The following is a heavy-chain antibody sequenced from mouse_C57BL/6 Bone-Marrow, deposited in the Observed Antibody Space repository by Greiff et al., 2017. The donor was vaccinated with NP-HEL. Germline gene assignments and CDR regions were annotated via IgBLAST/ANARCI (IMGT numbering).Heavy chain of an antibody. CDR3: ARSGYYGWAGFAY. CDR1: GYTFTDYY. D-gene: IGHD2-2*01. J-gene: IGHJ3*01. Sequence: VQLQQSGPELVKPGASVKISCKASGYTFTDYYMNWVKQSHGKSLEWIGDINPNNGGTSYNQKFKGKATLTVDKSSSTAYMELRSLTSEDSAVYYCARSGYYGWAGFAYWGQGTLVTVSA. V-gene: IGHV1-26*01. CDR2: INPNNGGT.